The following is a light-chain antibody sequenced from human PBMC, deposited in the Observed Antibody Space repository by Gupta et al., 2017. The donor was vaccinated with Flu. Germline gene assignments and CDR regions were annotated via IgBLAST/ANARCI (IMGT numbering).Light chain of an antibody. V-gene: IGKV3-20*01. CDR3: QQEGSSPYS. CDR2: GAS. Sequence: EILLTQSPGTLSLSPGERATVSCRASQSVSSSFLAWYQQKPGQAPRLLMYGASNRATGIPDRFSGSGSGTDFTLTIGRLEPEDFALYYCQQEGSSPYSFGQGTKVEMK. CDR1: QSVSSSF. J-gene: IGKJ2*03.